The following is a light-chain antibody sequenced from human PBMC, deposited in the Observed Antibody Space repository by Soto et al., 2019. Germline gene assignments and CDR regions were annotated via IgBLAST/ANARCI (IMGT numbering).Light chain of an antibody. V-gene: IGKV1-33*01. CDR3: QQYDNLPPRGYT. CDR2: DAS. CDR1: QDISNY. Sequence: DIRMPQSPPSLSASVGDRVPFPCQASQDISNYLNWYQQKPGKAPKLLIYDASNLETGVPSRFSGSGSGTDFTFTISSLQPEDIATYYCQQYDNLPPRGYTFGQGTKLEIK. J-gene: IGKJ2*01.